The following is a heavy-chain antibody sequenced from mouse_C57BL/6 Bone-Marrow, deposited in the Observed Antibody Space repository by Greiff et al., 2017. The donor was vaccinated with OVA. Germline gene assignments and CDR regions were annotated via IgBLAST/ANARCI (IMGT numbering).Heavy chain of an antibody. CDR2: IYPGSGST. CDR1: GYTFTSYW. Sequence: QVQLQQPGAELVKPGASVKMSCKASGYTFTSYWITWVKQRPGQGLEWIGDIYPGSGSTNYNEKFKSKATLTVDTSSSTAYMQLSSLTSEDSAVYYCARDGNPPLYFDVWGTGTTVTVSS. D-gene: IGHD2-1*01. CDR3: ARDGNPPLYFDV. J-gene: IGHJ1*03. V-gene: IGHV1-55*01.